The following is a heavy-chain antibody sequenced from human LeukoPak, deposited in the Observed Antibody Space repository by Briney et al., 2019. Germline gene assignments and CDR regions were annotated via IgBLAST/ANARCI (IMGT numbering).Heavy chain of an antibody. CDR3: ARDSIVGATRYYYGMDV. J-gene: IGHJ6*02. CDR2: ISYDGSNK. V-gene: IGHV3-30-3*01. D-gene: IGHD1-26*01. CDR1: GFTFSSYA. Sequence: GGSLRLSCAASGFTFSSYAMHWVRQAPGKGLEWVAVISYDGSNKYYADSVKGRCTISRDNSKNTLYLQMNSLRAEDTAVYYCARDSIVGATRYYYGMDVWGQGTTVTVSS.